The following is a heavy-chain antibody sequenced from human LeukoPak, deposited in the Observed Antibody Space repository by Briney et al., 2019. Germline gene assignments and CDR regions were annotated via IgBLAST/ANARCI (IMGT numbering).Heavy chain of an antibody. CDR2: INHSGST. Sequence: SETLSLTCAVYGGSFSDYYWTWIRQPPGKGLEWIGEINHSGSTNYKPSLKRRVTISVDTSKNQFYLKLSSVTAADTAVYYCARGSRYYGSGSYYRWFDPWGQGTLVTVSS. CDR1: GGSFSDYY. CDR3: ARGSRYYGSGSYYRWFDP. J-gene: IGHJ5*02. V-gene: IGHV4-34*01. D-gene: IGHD3-10*01.